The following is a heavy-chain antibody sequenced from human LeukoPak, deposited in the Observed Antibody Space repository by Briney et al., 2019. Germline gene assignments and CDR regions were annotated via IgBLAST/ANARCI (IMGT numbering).Heavy chain of an antibody. CDR3: VRVWYYGDSYYFDY. J-gene: IGHJ4*02. CDR2: TYSGGST. D-gene: IGHD4-17*01. CDR1: GFTVTYTC. V-gene: IGHV3-66*01. Sequence: GGSLRLSCAVSGFTVTYTCMGWVRQAPGKGLECVSFTYSGGSTYYADSVKGRFTISKDTSKNTLSLQMNSLRAEDTAVYYCVRVWYYGDSYYFDYWGQGTLVTVSS.